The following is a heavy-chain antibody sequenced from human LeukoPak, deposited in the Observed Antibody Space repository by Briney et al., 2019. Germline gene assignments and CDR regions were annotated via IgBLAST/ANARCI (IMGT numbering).Heavy chain of an antibody. Sequence: SGGSLRLSCAASGFTLSNAWMSWVRQAPGKGLVWVSRISPDGSSTNYADSVKGRFTISRDNARNILYLQMNSLRAEDTAVYYCASNFAGSSRDYWGQGTLVTVSS. V-gene: IGHV3-74*01. D-gene: IGHD6-13*01. CDR3: ASNFAGSSRDY. J-gene: IGHJ4*02. CDR1: GFTLSNAW. CDR2: ISPDGSST.